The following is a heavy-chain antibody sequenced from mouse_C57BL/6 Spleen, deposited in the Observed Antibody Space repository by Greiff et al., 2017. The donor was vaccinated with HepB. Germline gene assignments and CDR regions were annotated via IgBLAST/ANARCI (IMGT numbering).Heavy chain of an antibody. CDR3: AMYVHYYYGSSWFAY. D-gene: IGHD1-1*01. J-gene: IGHJ3*01. V-gene: IGHV1-53*01. CDR2: INPRNGGT. Sequence: VQLQQPGAELVKPGASVKLSCKASGYTFTSYWMHWVKQRPGQGLEWIGNINPRNGGTNYNEKFKSKATLTVDKSSSTAYMQLSSLTSEDSAVYDCAMYVHYYYGSSWFAYWGQGTLVTVSA. CDR1: GYTFTSYW.